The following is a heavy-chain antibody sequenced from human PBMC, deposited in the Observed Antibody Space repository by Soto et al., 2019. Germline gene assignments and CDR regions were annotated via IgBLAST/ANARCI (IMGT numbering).Heavy chain of an antibody. Sequence: ASVKVSCKASGYSFTDYHIHWVRQAPRQGLEWLGRINPKSGGTSTAQKFQGWVTMTRDRAINTAYMELTRLRSDDAAVYFCARGHSTDCANGVCSFFYNHEMDVWGQGTTVTVSS. J-gene: IGHJ6*02. CDR1: GYSFTDYH. CDR3: ARGHSTDCANGVCSFFYNHEMDV. D-gene: IGHD2-8*01. V-gene: IGHV1-2*04. CDR2: INPKSGGT.